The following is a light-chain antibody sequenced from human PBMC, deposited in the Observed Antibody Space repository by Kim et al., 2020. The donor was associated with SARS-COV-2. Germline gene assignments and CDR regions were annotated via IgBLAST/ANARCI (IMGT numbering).Light chain of an antibody. CDR2: GAS. CDR3: QQYNDWPLT. J-gene: IGKJ4*01. V-gene: IGKV3-15*01. CDR1: QSVSSN. Sequence: EIVMTQSPATLSVSPGERATLSCRASQSVSSNLAWYQQKPGQAPRLLIYGASTTATGIPASFSGGGSGTEFTLTISSLQSEDFAVYYCQQYNDWPLTFGGGTKVDIK.